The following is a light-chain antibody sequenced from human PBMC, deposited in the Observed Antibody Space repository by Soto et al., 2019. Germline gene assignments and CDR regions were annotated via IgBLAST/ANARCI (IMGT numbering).Light chain of an antibody. V-gene: IGKV1-9*01. CDR3: PKLNSNPLT. CDR1: QGISSY. J-gene: IGKJ3*01. CDR2: AAS. Sequence: DIQLTQSPSFLSASVGDRVTITCRASQGISSYLAWYQQKPGKAPKLLIYAASTLRSGVPSRFSGSGAGTEFPHTISSLQPGDFATYYSPKLNSNPLTFGPGTKLNI.